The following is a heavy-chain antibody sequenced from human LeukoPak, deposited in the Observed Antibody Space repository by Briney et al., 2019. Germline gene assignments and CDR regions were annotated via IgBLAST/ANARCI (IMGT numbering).Heavy chain of an antibody. CDR3: AGGSGSYYFDNWFDP. CDR1: GGSISSSSYY. D-gene: IGHD3-10*01. J-gene: IGHJ5*02. CDR2: IYYSGST. V-gene: IGHV4-39*01. Sequence: SETLSLTCTVSGGSISSSSYYWGWIRQPPGKGLEWIGSIYYSGSTYYNPSLKSRVTISVDTSKNQFSLKLSSVTAADTAVYYCAGGSGSYYFDNWFDPWGQGTLVSVSS.